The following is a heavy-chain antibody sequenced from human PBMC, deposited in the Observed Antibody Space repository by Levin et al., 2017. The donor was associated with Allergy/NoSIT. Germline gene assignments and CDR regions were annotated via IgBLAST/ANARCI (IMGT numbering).Heavy chain of an antibody. J-gene: IGHJ4*02. CDR1: GFTFMNYA. CDR3: ARVGLMRVFDH. Sequence: ASVKVSCKASGFTFMNYAISWVRQAPGQGLEWMGWINADNGETTYAQNLRDRVTMTKDTSTSTAYMEVRSLRSDDTALYYCARVGLMRVFDHWGQGTLVTVSS. CDR2: INADNGET. V-gene: IGHV1-18*01.